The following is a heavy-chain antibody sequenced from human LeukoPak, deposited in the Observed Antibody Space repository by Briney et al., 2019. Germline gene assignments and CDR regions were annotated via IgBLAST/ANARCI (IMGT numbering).Heavy chain of an antibody. V-gene: IGHV4-59*01. Sequence: SETLSLTCTVSGGSINSYYWSWIRQPPGKGLEWIGYIYYSGSTNYNPSLKSRVTMSVDTSKNQFSLKLSSVTTAGTAVYYCARSTVRLRPYYYYMDVWGKGTTVTVSS. D-gene: IGHD5-12*01. CDR2: IYYSGST. CDR3: ARSTVRLRPYYYYMDV. J-gene: IGHJ6*03. CDR1: GGSINSYY.